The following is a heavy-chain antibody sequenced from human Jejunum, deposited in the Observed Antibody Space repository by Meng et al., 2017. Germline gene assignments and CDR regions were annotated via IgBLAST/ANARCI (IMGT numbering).Heavy chain of an antibody. CDR2: INTRTGGT. V-gene: IGHV1-2*06. Sequence: VQLVLSAAEVKEPGASVKVSCKASGYPFTDYYLYWVRQAPGQGLEWMGRINTRTGGTIYTQKFYGRVTMTRDTSISTAYMELSRLRSDDTAVYYCARELISYAFDYWGQGSLVTVSS. CDR3: ARELISYAFDY. J-gene: IGHJ4*02. CDR1: GYPFTDYY. D-gene: IGHD1-26*01.